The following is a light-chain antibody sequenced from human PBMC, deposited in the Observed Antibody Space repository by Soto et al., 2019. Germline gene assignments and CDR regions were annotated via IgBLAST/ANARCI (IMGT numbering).Light chain of an antibody. J-gene: IGLJ2*01. CDR3: CAYASTHLV. V-gene: IGLV2-23*01. Sequence: QSALTQPASVSGSPGQSITISCTGTSSDVGSSNLLSWYQQHPGKAPKLMIYDGDKRPSGVSSRFSASRSCNTASLTISGLQADDEADYYCCAYASTHLVFGGGTKLTVL. CDR1: SSDVGSSNL. CDR2: DGD.